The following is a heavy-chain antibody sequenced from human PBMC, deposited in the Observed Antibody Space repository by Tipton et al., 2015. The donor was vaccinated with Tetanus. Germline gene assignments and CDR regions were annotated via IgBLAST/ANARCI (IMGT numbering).Heavy chain of an antibody. CDR2: ITGSSSYI. J-gene: IGHJ4*02. CDR1: GFTFSSFG. D-gene: IGHD2-15*01. CDR3: ARVQGAGVGYCSGGNCHYFDY. Sequence: SLRLSCAASGFTFSSFGMTWVRQAPGKGLEWVSSITGSSSYIYYADSVKGRFTISRDNAKNSLYLQMNSLRAADTAMYYCARVQGAGVGYCSGGNCHYFDYWGQGTLVTVSS. V-gene: IGHV3-21*01.